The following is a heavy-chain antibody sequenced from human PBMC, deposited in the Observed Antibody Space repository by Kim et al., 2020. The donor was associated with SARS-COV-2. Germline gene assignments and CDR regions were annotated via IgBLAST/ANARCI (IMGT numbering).Heavy chain of an antibody. Sequence: SETLSLTCAVYGGSFSGYYWSWIRQPPGKGLEWIGEINHSGSTNYNPSLKSRVTISVDTSKNQFSLKLSSVTAADTAVYYCARSYDYVWGSYRHDAFDIWGQGTMVTVSS. J-gene: IGHJ3*02. D-gene: IGHD3-16*02. CDR2: INHSGST. V-gene: IGHV4-34*01. CDR3: ARSYDYVWGSYRHDAFDI. CDR1: GGSFSGYY.